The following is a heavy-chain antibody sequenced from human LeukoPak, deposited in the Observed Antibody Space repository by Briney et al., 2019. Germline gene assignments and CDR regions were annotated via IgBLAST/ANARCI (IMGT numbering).Heavy chain of an antibody. CDR3: AKDPRYCSGGSCSGLYYFDY. CDR1: GFTFSSYA. Sequence: GGSLRLSCAASGFTFSSYAMSWVRQAPGKGLEWVSAISGSGGSTYYADSVKGRFTISRDNSKNTLYLQMNSLRAEDTAVYYCAKDPRYCSGGSCSGLYYFDYWGQGTLVTVSS. CDR2: ISGSGGST. J-gene: IGHJ4*02. D-gene: IGHD2-15*01. V-gene: IGHV3-23*01.